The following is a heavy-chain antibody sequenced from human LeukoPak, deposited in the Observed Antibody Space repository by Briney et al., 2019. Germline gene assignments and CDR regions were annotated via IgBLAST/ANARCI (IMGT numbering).Heavy chain of an antibody. J-gene: IGHJ6*02. CDR1: GFTFSSYA. Sequence: GGSLRLSCAASGFTFSSYAMSWVRQAPGKGLEWVSAISGSGGSTYYADSVKGRFTISRDNAKNSLYLQMNSLRAEDTAVYYCAREPTVAGIREYGMDVWGQGTTVTVSS. V-gene: IGHV3-23*01. CDR3: AREPTVAGIREYGMDV. D-gene: IGHD6-19*01. CDR2: ISGSGGST.